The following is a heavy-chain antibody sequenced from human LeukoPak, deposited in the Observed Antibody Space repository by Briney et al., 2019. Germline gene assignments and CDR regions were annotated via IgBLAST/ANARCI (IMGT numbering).Heavy chain of an antibody. J-gene: IGHJ4*02. Sequence: GGSLRLSCAASGFTFDDYAMHWARQAPGKGLEWVSGISWNSGSIGYADSVKGRFTISRDNAKNSLYLQMNSLRAEDTALYYCAKDRGYDSSGYYDYWGQGTLVTVSS. CDR1: GFTFDDYA. CDR2: ISWNSGSI. D-gene: IGHD3-22*01. CDR3: AKDRGYDSSGYYDY. V-gene: IGHV3-9*01.